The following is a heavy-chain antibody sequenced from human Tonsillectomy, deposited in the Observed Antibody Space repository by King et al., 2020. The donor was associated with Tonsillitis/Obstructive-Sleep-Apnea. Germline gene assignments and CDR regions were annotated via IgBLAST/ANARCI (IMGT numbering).Heavy chain of an antibody. CDR1: GFTFSSYW. CDR3: ARDQFVAGPAAETNYYCYYYMDV. CDR2: IKQDGSET. V-gene: IGHV3-7*01. J-gene: IGHJ6*03. Sequence: VQLVESGGGLVQPGGSLRLSCAASGFTFSSYWMSWVRQAPGKGLEWVANIKQDGSETYYVDSVKGRFTISRDNAKNSLYLQMNSLRAEDTAVYYCARDQFVAGPAAETNYYCYYYMDVWGKGTTVTVSS. D-gene: IGHD2-2*01.